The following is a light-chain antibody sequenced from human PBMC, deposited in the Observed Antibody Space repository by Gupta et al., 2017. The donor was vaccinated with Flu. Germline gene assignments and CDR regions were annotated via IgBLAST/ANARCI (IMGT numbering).Light chain of an antibody. CDR1: QSINRF. V-gene: IGKV1-39*01. CDR3: QQGDSSVYT. CDR2: AAY. J-gene: IGKJ2*01. Sequence: DIQMTQSPSSLSASIGDRVTITCRASQSINRFLNWYQHKSGQAPKLLIYAAYSLQSGVPSRFSGSGSGTDFTLTISRLRPEDFATYYCQQGDSSVYTFGQGTKLEIK.